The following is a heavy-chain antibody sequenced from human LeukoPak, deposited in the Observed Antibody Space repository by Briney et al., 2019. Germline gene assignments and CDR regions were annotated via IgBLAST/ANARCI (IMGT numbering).Heavy chain of an antibody. J-gene: IGHJ4*02. CDR2: IYSAVSGGRT. CDR3: GTVFDH. Sequence: GGSLRLSRAASGFTFSNAWMSWVRQAPGKGLEWVSLIYSAVSGGRTSYVDSVKGRFTISRDNAKNTVSLQMNSLKAEDTAVYYCGTVFDHWGPGILVTVSS. CDR1: GFTFSNAW. V-gene: IGHV3-74*01.